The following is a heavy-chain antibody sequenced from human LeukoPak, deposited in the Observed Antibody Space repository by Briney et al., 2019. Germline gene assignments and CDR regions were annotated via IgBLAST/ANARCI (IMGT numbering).Heavy chain of an antibody. V-gene: IGHV3-30*03. CDR3: ARDVLRYFDWLLPDY. Sequence: PGGSLRLSCAASGFTFSSYGMQWVRQAPGKGLEWVAVISYDGSNKYHADSAKGRFTISRDNSKNTLYLQMNSLRAEDTAVYYCARDVLRYFDWLLPDYWGQGTLVTVSS. CDR2: ISYDGSNK. J-gene: IGHJ4*02. D-gene: IGHD3-9*01. CDR1: GFTFSSYG.